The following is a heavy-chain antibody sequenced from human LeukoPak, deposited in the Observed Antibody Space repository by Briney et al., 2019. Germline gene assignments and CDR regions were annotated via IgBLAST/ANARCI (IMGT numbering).Heavy chain of an antibody. CDR2: KGYDGTNE. CDR3: ARDFYCSRTSCYAPSFDY. V-gene: IGHV3-33*01. D-gene: IGHD2-2*01. Sequence: GGSLRLSCAASGFTFSSYGMHWVRQAPGKGLECVALKGYDGTNEYYADSVKGRFTISRDNSKNTLYLQMKSLRAEDTAVYYCARDFYCSRTSCYAPSFDYWGQGTLVTVSS. J-gene: IGHJ4*02. CDR1: GFTFSSYG.